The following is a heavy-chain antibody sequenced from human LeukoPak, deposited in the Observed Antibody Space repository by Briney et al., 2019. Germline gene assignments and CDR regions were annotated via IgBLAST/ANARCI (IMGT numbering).Heavy chain of an antibody. CDR3: ARWIHGTGVLDY. D-gene: IGHD1-1*01. CDR2: TYYRSQWLQ. V-gene: IGHV6-1*01. Sequence: SQTLSLTCDISGDSVSSDNVAWTWIRQSPSRGLEWLGRTYYRSQWLQQYGVSVKGRVTINPDTSKNQISLQLNSVTPDDTAIYYCARWIHGTGVLDYWGEGTLVTVSS. J-gene: IGHJ4*02. CDR1: GDSVSSDNVA.